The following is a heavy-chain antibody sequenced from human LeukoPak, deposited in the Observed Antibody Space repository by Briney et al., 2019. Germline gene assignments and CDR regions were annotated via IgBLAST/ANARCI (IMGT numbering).Heavy chain of an antibody. V-gene: IGHV4-34*01. Sequence: SETLSLTCAVYGGSFSGYYWSWIRQPPGKGLEWIGEINHSGSTNYNPSLKSRVTISVDTSKNQFSLKLSPVTAADTAVYYCARLIRYYYYYMDVWGKGTTVTISS. CDR1: GGSFSGYY. J-gene: IGHJ6*03. D-gene: IGHD2-21*01. CDR2: INHSGST. CDR3: ARLIRYYYYYMDV.